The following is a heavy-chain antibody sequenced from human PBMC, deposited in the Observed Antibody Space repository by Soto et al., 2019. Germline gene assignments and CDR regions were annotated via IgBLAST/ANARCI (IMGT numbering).Heavy chain of an antibody. Sequence: GGSLRLSCAASGFTFSSYGMHWVRQAPGKGLEWVAIIWYDGSNKYYADSVKGRFTISRDNSKNTLYLQMNSLRVEDTALYYCARSGRGGRYTYYYYMDVWGKGTTVTVSS. CDR1: GFTFSSYG. V-gene: IGHV3-33*01. D-gene: IGHD2-2*02. CDR2: IWYDGSNK. CDR3: ARSGRGGRYTYYYYMDV. J-gene: IGHJ6*03.